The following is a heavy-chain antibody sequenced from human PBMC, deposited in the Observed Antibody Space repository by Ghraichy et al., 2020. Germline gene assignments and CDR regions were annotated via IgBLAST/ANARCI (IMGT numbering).Heavy chain of an antibody. V-gene: IGHV3-15*01. D-gene: IGHD2-2*01. CDR3: TTEGYCSSTSCYDYYYYYGMDV. Sequence: SCAASGFTFSNAWMSWVRQAPGKGLEWVGRIKSKTDGGTTDYAAPVKGRFTISRDDSKNTLYLQMNSLKTEDTAVYYCTTEGYCSSTSCYDYYYYYGMDVWGQGTTVTVSS. CDR2: IKSKTDGGTT. J-gene: IGHJ6*02. CDR1: GFTFSNAW.